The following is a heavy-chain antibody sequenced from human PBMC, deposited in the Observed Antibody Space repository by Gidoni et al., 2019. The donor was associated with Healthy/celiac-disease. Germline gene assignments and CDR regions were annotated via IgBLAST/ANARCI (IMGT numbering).Heavy chain of an antibody. CDR2: IYYSGST. D-gene: IGHD6-13*01. J-gene: IGHJ4*02. V-gene: IGHV4-61*01. CDR3: ARTGSLGKYSSSWYVDY. Sequence: QVQLQESGPGLVKPSETLSLTCTVSGGSVSRGSYYWRWIRQPPGKGLEWIGYIYYSGSTNYNPSLKSRVTISVDTSKNQFSLKLSSVTAADTAVYYCARTGSLGKYSSSWYVDYWGQGTLVTVSS. CDR1: GGSVSRGSYY.